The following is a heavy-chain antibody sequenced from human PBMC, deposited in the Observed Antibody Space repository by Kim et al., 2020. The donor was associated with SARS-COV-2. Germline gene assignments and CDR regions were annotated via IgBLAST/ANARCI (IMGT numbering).Heavy chain of an antibody. CDR2: GGRT. Sequence: GGRTYYTDSVQGRFTTTRDNSKNTLYQQMNSLRAEDTAVYYCAKDSGYWGQGTLVTVSS. V-gene: IGHV3-23*01. CDR3: AKDSGY. J-gene: IGHJ4*02.